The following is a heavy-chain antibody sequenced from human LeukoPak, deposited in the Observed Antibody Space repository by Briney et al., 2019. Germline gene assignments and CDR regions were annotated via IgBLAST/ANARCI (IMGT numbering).Heavy chain of an antibody. J-gene: IGHJ4*02. CDR1: GGSISSYY. Sequence: SETLSLTCTVSGGSISSYYWSWIRQPAGKGLEWIGRIYTSGSTNYNPSLQSRVRISVETSKNQFSLRLSSVTAADTAVYFCARGILRDYYDSSGFYHRGGVGYWGQGTLVTVSS. D-gene: IGHD3-22*01. CDR3: ARGILRDYYDSSGFYHRGGVGY. CDR2: IYTSGST. V-gene: IGHV4-4*07.